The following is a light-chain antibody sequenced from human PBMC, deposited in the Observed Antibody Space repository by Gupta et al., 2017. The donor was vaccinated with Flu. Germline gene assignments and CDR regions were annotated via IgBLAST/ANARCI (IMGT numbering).Light chain of an antibody. V-gene: IGLV3-1*01. J-gene: IGLJ3*02. Sequence: SYELTQPPSVSVSPGQTASITCSGDKLGDKYASWYQQQSGQSPVLVIYADRKRPSGIPERFSCSTSGNTATLTISGTQAKDEADYYCQAWDSTTVVFGGGTKLTVL. CDR3: QAWDSTTVV. CDR2: ADR. CDR1: KLGDKY.